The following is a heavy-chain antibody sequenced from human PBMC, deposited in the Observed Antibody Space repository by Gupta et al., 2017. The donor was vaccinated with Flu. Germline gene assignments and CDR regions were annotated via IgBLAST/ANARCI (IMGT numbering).Heavy chain of an antibody. CDR2: INHSGST. CDR1: GGSFSGYY. D-gene: IGHD3-22*01. CDR3: ARVPLHYYYDSED. J-gene: IGHJ4*02. Sequence: QVQLQQWGAGLLKPSETLSLTCAVYGGSFSGYYWSWIRQPPGKGLEWIGEINHSGSTNYNPSLKSRVTISVDTSKNQFSLKLSSVTAADTAVYYCARVPLHYYYDSEDWGQGTLVTVSS. V-gene: IGHV4-34*01.